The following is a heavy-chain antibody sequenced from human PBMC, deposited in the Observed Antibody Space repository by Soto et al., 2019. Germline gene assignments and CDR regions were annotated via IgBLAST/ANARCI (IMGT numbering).Heavy chain of an antibody. CDR3: VRDWWSLVRYT. D-gene: IGHD2-15*01. CDR1: ECTFSSYD. CDR2: LYSDDTT. V-gene: IGHV3-66*01. J-gene: IGHJ4*02. Sequence: SLRDPCVASECTFSSYDMHWVSQDPGEGQGLRRGLEWMSLLYSDDTTYYAGSVEGRFTVSRDNAKNSMYLHLTSLRVEDAAVYYCVRDWWSLVRYTWGQGTLVTVSS.